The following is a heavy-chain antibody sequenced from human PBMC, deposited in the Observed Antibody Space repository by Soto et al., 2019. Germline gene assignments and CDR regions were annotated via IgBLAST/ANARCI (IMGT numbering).Heavy chain of an antibody. V-gene: IGHV1-2*02. CDR1: GYTFTGYY. Sequence: ASVKVSCKASGYTFTGYYMHWVRQAPGQGLEWMGWINPNSGGTNYAQKFQGRVTMTRDTSISTAYMELSRLRSDDTAVYYCATRAAYYYDSSAHIDAPAFDIWGQGTMVTVSS. D-gene: IGHD3-22*01. CDR2: INPNSGGT. J-gene: IGHJ3*02. CDR3: ATRAAYYYDSSAHIDAPAFDI.